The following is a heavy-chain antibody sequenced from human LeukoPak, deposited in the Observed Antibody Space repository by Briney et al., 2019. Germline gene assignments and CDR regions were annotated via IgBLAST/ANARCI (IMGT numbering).Heavy chain of an antibody. D-gene: IGHD2-2*01. J-gene: IGHJ4*02. CDR3: ARFFEVVPAAMFDY. V-gene: IGHV1-18*01. CDR1: GYTFTSYG. CDR2: ISAYNGNT. Sequence: GASVKVSCKASGYTFTSYGISWVRQAPGQGLEWMGWISAYNGNTNYAQKLQGRVTMTTDTSTSTAYMELRSLRSDDTAVYYCARFFEVVPAAMFDYWGQGTLVTVSS.